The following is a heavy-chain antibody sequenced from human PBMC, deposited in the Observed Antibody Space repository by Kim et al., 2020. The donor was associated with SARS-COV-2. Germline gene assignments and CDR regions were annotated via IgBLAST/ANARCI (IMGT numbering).Heavy chain of an antibody. D-gene: IGHD2-21*02. V-gene: IGHV4-34*01. Sequence: SETLSLTCAVYGGSFSGYYWSWIRQPPGKGLEWIGEINHSGSTNYNPSLKSRVTISVDTSKNQFSLKLSSVTAADTAVYYCARGSDGVVTANMPWFDPWG. CDR2: INHSGST. J-gene: IGHJ5*02. CDR3: ARGSDGVVTANMPWFDP. CDR1: GGSFSGYY.